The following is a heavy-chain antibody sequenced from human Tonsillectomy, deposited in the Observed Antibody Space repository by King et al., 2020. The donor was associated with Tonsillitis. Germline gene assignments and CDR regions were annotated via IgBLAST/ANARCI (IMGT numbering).Heavy chain of an antibody. CDR2: ISYDANNK. CDR1: GFTFTSYG. J-gene: IGHJ5*02. Sequence: VQLVESGGAVVQPGRSLRLSCAASGFTFTSYGMHWVRQAPGKGLEWVAVISYDANNKYYGDSVKGRFTISRDNSNNTLYLQMNSLKAEDTAVYYCAKQVDGSNSAWGQGTLVTVSS. D-gene: IGHD5-24*01. CDR3: AKQVDGSNSA. V-gene: IGHV3-30*18.